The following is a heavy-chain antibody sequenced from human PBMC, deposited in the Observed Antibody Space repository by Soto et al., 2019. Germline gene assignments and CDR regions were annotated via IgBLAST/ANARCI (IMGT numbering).Heavy chain of an antibody. CDR1: GFTLRSYA. D-gene: IGHD1-20*01. CDR2: ISANDVGT. V-gene: IGHV3-23*01. Sequence: GGSLRLSCEAPGFTLRSYAMTWIRQAPGKGLEWVSLISANDVGTYYAESVKTRFTISTDQSRNTVYLQMDSLRADDTAIYYCAKAKNDYNWDNRPPFDYWGQGTLVTVSS. CDR3: AKAKNDYNWDNRPPFDY. J-gene: IGHJ4*02.